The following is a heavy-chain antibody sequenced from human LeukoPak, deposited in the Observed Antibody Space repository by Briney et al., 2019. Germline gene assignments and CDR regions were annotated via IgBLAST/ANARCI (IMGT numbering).Heavy chain of an antibody. V-gene: IGHV3-21*01. CDR1: VFTFSSYR. CDR2: ISSSSSYI. CDR3: ARDSPGSAFDI. J-gene: IGHJ3*02. D-gene: IGHD2-15*01. Sequence: GGSLRLSCAASVFTFSSYRMNWVRQAPGKGLEWVSSISSSSSYIYYADSLKGRFTISRDNAKNSLYLQMNSLRAEDTAVYYCARDSPGSAFDIWGQGKMATVSS.